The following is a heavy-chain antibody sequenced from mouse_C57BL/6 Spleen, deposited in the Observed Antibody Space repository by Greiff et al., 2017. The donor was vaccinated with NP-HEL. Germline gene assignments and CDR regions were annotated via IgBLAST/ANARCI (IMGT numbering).Heavy chain of an antibody. V-gene: IGHV1-55*01. J-gene: IGHJ3*01. CDR1: GYTFTSYW. CDR3: ARSLTAWFAY. Sequence: QVQLKESGAELVKPGASVKMSCKASGYTFTSYWITWVKQRPGQGLEWIGDIYPGSGSTNYNEKFKSKATLTVDTSSSTAYMQLSSLTSEDSAVYYCARSLTAWFAYWGQGTLVTVSA. D-gene: IGHD4-1*01. CDR2: IYPGSGST.